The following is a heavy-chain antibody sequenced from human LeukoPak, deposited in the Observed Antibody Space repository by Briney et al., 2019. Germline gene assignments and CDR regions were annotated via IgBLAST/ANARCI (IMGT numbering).Heavy chain of an antibody. D-gene: IGHD3-10*01. Sequence: GGSLRLSCAASGFTFSSYSMNWVRQAPGKGLEWVSSISSSSSYIYYADSVKGRFTISRDNAKNSLYLQMNSLRAEDTAVYYCARDPRSYYYGSADYYYGMDVWGQGTTVTVSS. J-gene: IGHJ6*02. CDR3: ARDPRSYYYGSADYYYGMDV. CDR1: GFTFSSYS. V-gene: IGHV3-21*01. CDR2: ISSSSSYI.